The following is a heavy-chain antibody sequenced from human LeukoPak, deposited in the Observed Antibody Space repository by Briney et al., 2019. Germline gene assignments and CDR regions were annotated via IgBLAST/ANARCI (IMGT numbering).Heavy chain of an antibody. V-gene: IGHV3-48*02. Sequence: GGSLRLSCAASGFTFSSYTMNWVRQAPGKGLEWVSYISSSSSTIYYADSVKGRFTISRDNAKNSLSLQMNSLRDEDTAVYYCATNSILSGALDIWGQGTMVTVSS. D-gene: IGHD3-3*01. CDR3: ATNSILSGALDI. CDR1: GFTFSSYT. CDR2: ISSSSSTI. J-gene: IGHJ3*02.